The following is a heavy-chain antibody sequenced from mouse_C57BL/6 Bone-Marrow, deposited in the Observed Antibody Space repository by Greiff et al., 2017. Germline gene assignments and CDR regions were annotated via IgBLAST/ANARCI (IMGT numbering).Heavy chain of an antibody. CDR2: INPSTGGT. V-gene: IGHV1-42*01. D-gene: IGHD2-2*01. CDR3: ATVYYGYDDY. CDR1: GYSFTGYY. Sequence: VQLKESGPELVKPGASVKISCKASGYSFTGYYMNWVKQSPEKSLEWIGEINPSTGGTTYNQKFKAKATLTVDKSSSTAYMQLKSLKSEDSAVYYCATVYYGYDDYWGQGTTLTVSS. J-gene: IGHJ2*01.